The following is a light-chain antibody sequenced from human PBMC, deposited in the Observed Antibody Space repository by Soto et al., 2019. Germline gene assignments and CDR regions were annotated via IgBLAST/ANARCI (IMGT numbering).Light chain of an antibody. CDR2: KFS. Sequence: DVVMTQSPLSLPVTLGQPASISCRSSQSLVYSDGNTYLNWFQQRTGKSPRRLIYKFSNRDSGVPDRFSGRGSGTDFTLQISRVEAEDIGVYDCMQGTHWPPITFGQGTRLEIK. CDR3: MQGTHWPPIT. CDR1: QSLVYSDGNTY. J-gene: IGKJ5*01. V-gene: IGKV2-30*01.